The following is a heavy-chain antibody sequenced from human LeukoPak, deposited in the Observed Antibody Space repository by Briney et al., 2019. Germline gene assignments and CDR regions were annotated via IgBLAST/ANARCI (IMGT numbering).Heavy chain of an antibody. CDR1: GASLTIYY. J-gene: IGHJ4*02. CDR2: YASGTT. Sequence: SGTLSLTCSVSGASLTIYYWNWIRQPAGKGLEWIGRYASGTTTHNPSLKSQFTMSVDTSKKQVSLKLTSVTAADTAVYYCATGDHSFDNWGQGTLVTVTP. CDR3: ATGDHSFDN. D-gene: IGHD7-27*01. V-gene: IGHV4-4*07.